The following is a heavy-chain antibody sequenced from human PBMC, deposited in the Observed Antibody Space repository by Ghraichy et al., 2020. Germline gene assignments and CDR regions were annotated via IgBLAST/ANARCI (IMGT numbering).Heavy chain of an antibody. CDR3: ARVFGANDYTYYGMDV. V-gene: IGHV3-33*01. J-gene: IGHJ6*01. CDR1: GFTFRSYG. Sequence: GGSLRLSCAASGFTFRSYGMHWFRQAPGKGLEWVAVIWYDGSQKYYEDSVKGRFTISRDNSKNTLYLQMNSLRVEDTAVYYCARVFGANDYTYYGMDVWGQGTTVTVSS. CDR2: IWYDGSQK. D-gene: IGHD4-11*01.